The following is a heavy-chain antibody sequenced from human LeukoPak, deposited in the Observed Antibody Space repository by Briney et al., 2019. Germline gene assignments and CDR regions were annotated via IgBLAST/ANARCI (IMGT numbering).Heavy chain of an antibody. CDR1: GFTFSSYS. CDR2: ISSSSSTI. Sequence: GGSLRLSCAASGFTFSSYSMNWVRQAPGKGLEWVSYISSSSSTIYYADSVKGRFTISRDNAKNSLYLQMNSLRAEDTAVYYCAGAVEGFWYYDSSFWFDPWGQGTLVTVSS. V-gene: IGHV3-48*04. CDR3: AGAVEGFWYYDSSFWFDP. J-gene: IGHJ5*02. D-gene: IGHD3-22*01.